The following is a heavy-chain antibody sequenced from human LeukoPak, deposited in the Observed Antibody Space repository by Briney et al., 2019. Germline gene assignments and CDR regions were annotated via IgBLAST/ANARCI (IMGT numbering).Heavy chain of an antibody. CDR1: GYTFTSYA. J-gene: IGHJ4*02. CDR3: ARDRPAYYYDSSTLD. CDR2: INTNTGNP. D-gene: IGHD3-22*01. Sequence: ASVKVSCKASGYTFTSYAMNWVRQAPGQGLEWMGWINTNTGNPTYAQGFTGRFVFSLDTSVSAAYLQISSLKAEDTAVYYCARDRPAYYYDSSTLDWGQGTLVTVSS. V-gene: IGHV7-4-1*02.